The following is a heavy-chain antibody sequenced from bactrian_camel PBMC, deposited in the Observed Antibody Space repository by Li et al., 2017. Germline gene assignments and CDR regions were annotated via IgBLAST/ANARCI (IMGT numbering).Heavy chain of an antibody. V-gene: IGHV3-1*01. J-gene: IGHJ6*01. D-gene: IGHD5*01. Sequence: VQLVESGGGSVQPGESLRLSCTASGFAFGAHTMAWFRQAPGREREGVSGISSNGGRTYYADSVKGRFIISRDNAKNTLYLQLNSLKTEDTGMYYCTKGTGWGPGFAYWGQGTQVTVS. CDR1: GFAFGAHT. CDR2: ISSNGGRT. CDR3: TKGTGWGPGFAY.